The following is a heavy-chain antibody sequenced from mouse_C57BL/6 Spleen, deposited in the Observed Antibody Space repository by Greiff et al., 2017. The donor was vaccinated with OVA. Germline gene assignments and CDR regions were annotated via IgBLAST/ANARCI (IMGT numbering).Heavy chain of an antibody. D-gene: IGHD1-1*01. CDR2: ISSGGSYT. V-gene: IGHV5-6*01. CDR1: GFTFSSYG. CDR3: ARGSTTVVATDWYFDV. J-gene: IGHJ1*03. Sequence: EVKLMESGGDLVKPGGSLKLSCAASGFTFSSYGMSWVRQTPDMRLEWVATISSGGSYTYYPDSVKGRFTISRDNAKNTLYLQMSSLKSEDTAMYYGARGSTTVVATDWYFDVWGTGTTVTVSS.